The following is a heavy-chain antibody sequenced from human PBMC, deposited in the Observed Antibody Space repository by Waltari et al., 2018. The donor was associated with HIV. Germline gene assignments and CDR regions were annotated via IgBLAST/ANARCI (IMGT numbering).Heavy chain of an antibody. J-gene: IGHJ4*02. CDR1: GFTVSSNY. D-gene: IGHD5-12*01. CDR2: IYSGGST. CDR3: AREQGMATMGRYFDY. Sequence: EVQLVESGGGLVQPGGSLRLSCAASGFTVSSNYMSWVRQAPGKGLEWVSVIYSGGSTYYADSVKGRFTISRDNSKNTLYLQMNSLRAEDTAVYYCAREQGMATMGRYFDYWGQGTLVTVSS. V-gene: IGHV3-66*02.